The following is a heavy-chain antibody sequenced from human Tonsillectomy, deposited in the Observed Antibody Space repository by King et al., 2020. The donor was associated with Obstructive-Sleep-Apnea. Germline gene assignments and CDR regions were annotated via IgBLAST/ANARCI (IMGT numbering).Heavy chain of an antibody. J-gene: IGHJ2*01. D-gene: IGHD3-22*01. CDR2: IYYSGST. V-gene: IGHV4-59*08. CDR1: GGSISSYY. CDR3: ARLYYDTGGYCYFDL. Sequence: QLQESGPGLVKPSETLSLTCTVSGGSISSYYWSWIRQPPGKGLEWIGYIYYSGSTNYNPSLKSRVTISVDTSKNQFSLKLSSVTAADTAVYYCARLYYDTGGYCYFDLWGRGTLVTVSS.